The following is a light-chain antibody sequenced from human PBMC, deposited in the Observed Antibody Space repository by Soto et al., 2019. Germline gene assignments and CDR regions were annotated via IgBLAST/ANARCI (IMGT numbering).Light chain of an antibody. Sequence: QSALTQPASVSGFPGQSITISCTGTSSDVGGYNYVSWYQQHPGKVPRLMIYDVSNRPSGVSNRFSGSKSGNTASLTISGLQAEDEADYYCSSYTSSNTPIFGGGTKLTVL. V-gene: IGLV2-14*03. CDR2: DVS. CDR1: SSDVGGYNY. CDR3: SSYTSSNTPI. J-gene: IGLJ2*01.